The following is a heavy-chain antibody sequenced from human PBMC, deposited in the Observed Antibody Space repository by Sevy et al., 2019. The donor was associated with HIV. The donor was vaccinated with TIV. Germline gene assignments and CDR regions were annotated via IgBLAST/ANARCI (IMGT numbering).Heavy chain of an antibody. J-gene: IGHJ6*02. CDR2: IHYTGST. V-gene: IGHV4-30-4*01. Sequence: SETLSLTCSVSGGSIISGDYYLSWVRQPPGRGLEWIGYIHYTGSTDYNPSLESRVTISVDTSKNQFSLKLTSVTAADTAVYYCVRDEGDYGDKSYYYGMDVWGRGTTVTVSS. D-gene: IGHD4-17*01. CDR1: GGSIISGDYY. CDR3: VRDEGDYGDKSYYYGMDV.